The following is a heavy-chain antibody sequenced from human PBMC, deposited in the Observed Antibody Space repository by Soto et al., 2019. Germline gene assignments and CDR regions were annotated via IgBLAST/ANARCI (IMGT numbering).Heavy chain of an antibody. Sequence: PSQTLSLTCAISGDSVSSNSAAWNWIRQSPSRGLAWLGRTYSRSKWYNDDAVSVKGRVAISLDASKNHFSLQLTSVTAADTAVYYCARGLSTHIAVAGMGYFDSWGQGTLVTVSS. D-gene: IGHD6-19*01. CDR3: ARGLSTHIAVAGMGYFDS. V-gene: IGHV6-1*01. J-gene: IGHJ4*02. CDR2: TYSRSKWYN. CDR1: GDSVSSNSAA.